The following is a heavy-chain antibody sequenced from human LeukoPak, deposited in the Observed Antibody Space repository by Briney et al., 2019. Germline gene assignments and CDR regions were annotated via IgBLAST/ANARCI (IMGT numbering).Heavy chain of an antibody. D-gene: IGHD1-1*01. CDR1: GYTFTNYA. CDR2: INTNTGNP. Sequence: GASVKVSCKASGYTFTNYAMNWVRRAPGQGLEWMGWINTNTGNPTYAQGLTGRFVFSLDTSVSTAYLQISSLKAEDIAVYYCARDTTGWKEWGQGTLVTVSS. J-gene: IGHJ4*02. V-gene: IGHV7-4-1*02. CDR3: ARDTTGWKE.